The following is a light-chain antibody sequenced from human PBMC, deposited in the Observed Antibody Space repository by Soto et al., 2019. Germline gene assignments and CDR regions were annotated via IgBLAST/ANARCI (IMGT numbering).Light chain of an antibody. CDR1: SSDVGNSIY. Sequence: QSVLTQPASVSGSPGQSITISCTGTSSDVGNSIYVSWYQHHPGKAPKLVIYDVSDRPSGISDRFSASKSGNTASLTISGLQAGDEADYYCSAFTTDNFVIFGGGTKLTVL. CDR3: SAFTTDNFVI. CDR2: DVS. V-gene: IGLV2-14*03. J-gene: IGLJ2*01.